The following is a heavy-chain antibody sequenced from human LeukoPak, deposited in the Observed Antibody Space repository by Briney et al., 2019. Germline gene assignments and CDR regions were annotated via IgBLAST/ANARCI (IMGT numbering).Heavy chain of an antibody. CDR2: MNPNSGNT. J-gene: IGHJ4*02. Sequence: ASVKVSCKASGYTFTSYDINWVRQATGQGLEWMGWMNPNSGNTGYAQKFQGRVTMARNTSISTAYMELSSLRSEDTAVYYCARAPTVLVGYCSSSSCQADYWGQGTLVTVSS. CDR3: ARAPTVLVGYCSSSSCQADY. CDR1: GYTFTSYD. D-gene: IGHD2-2*01. V-gene: IGHV1-8*01.